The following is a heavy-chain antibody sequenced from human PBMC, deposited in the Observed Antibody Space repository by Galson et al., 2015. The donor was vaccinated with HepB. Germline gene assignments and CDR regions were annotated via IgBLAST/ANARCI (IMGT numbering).Heavy chain of an antibody. D-gene: IGHD5-12*01. CDR2: ISSSSSYI. Sequence: GKGLEWVSSISSSSSYIYYAASLKGRFTISRNNAKNSLYLQMNSLRAEDTAVYYCARDLGYDTSAYLGWYFDLWGRGTLVTVSS. V-gene: IGHV3-21*01. CDR3: ARDLGYDTSAYLGWYFDL. J-gene: IGHJ2*01.